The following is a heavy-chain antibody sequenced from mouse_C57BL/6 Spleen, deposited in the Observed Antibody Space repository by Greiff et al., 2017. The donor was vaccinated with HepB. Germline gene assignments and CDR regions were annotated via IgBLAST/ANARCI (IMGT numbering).Heavy chain of an antibody. CDR3: ARTHYYGSSYPHYYAMDY. CDR2: ISSGSSTI. J-gene: IGHJ4*01. Sequence: EVKLQESGGGLVKPGGSLKLSCAASGFTFSDYGMHWDRQAPEKGLEWVAYISSGSSTIYYADTVKGRFTISRDNAKNTLFLQMTSLRSEDTAMYYCARTHYYGSSYPHYYAMDYWGQGTSVTVSS. V-gene: IGHV5-17*01. D-gene: IGHD1-1*01. CDR1: GFTFSDYG.